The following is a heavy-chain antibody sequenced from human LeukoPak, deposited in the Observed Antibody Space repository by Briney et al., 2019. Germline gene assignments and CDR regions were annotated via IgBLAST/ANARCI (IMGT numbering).Heavy chain of an antibody. V-gene: IGHV6-1*01. CDR1: GDSVSSNSAA. CDR2: TYYRSKWYN. D-gene: IGHD2-15*01. CDR3: ARDSCSGGSCYLMNWFDP. J-gene: IGHJ5*02. Sequence: SQTLSLTCAISGDSVSSNSAAWNWIRQSPSRGLEWLGRTYYRSKWYNDYAVSVKSRITINPDTSKNQFSLQLNSVTPEDTAVYYCARDSCSGGSCYLMNWFDPWGQGTLVTVSS.